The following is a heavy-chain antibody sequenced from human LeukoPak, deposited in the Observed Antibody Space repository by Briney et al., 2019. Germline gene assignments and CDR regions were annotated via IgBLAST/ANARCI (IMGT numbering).Heavy chain of an antibody. CDR1: GFTFSSYG. CDR3: ARKVAAPDY. D-gene: IGHD6-19*01. J-gene: IGHJ4*02. V-gene: IGHV3-30*02. Sequence: GGSLRLSCAASGFTFSSYGMHWVRQAPGKGLDWVAFIRYDGRNKYYADSVRGRFTISRDNSKNTLYLQMNSLRAEDTAVYYCARKVAAPDYWGQGTLVTVSS. CDR2: IRYDGRNK.